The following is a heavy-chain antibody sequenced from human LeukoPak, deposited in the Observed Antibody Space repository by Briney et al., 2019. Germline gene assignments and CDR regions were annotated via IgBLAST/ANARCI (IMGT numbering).Heavy chain of an antibody. Sequence: SETLSLTCTVSGGSISGYYWTWIRQPPGKGLEWIGHIHYSGSTSDNPSLRGRVTILLDTSKNQFSLKVSSVTAADTAVYYCARGWFGEWTFDSWGQGTLVTVSS. D-gene: IGHD3-10*01. CDR1: GGSISGYY. V-gene: IGHV4-59*08. J-gene: IGHJ4*02. CDR2: IHYSGST. CDR3: ARGWFGEWTFDS.